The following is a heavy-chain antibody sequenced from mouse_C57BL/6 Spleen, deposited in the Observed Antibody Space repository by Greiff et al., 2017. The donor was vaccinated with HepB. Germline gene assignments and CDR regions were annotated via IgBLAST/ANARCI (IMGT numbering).Heavy chain of an antibody. V-gene: IGHV3-6*01. D-gene: IGHD4-1*01. CDR2: ISYDGSN. CDR3: ARDQGNWAWFAY. CDR1: GYSITSGYY. Sequence: ESGPGLVKPSQSLSLTCSVTGYSITSGYYWNWIRQFPGNKLEWMGYISYDGSNNYNPSLKNRISITRDTSKNQFFLKLNSVTTEDTATYYCARDQGNWAWFAYWGQGTLVTVSA. J-gene: IGHJ3*01.